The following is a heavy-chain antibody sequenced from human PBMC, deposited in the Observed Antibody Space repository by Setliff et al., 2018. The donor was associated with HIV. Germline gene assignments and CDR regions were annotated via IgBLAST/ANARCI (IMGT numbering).Heavy chain of an antibody. J-gene: IGHJ3*02. CDR2: INGDGTST. D-gene: IGHD2-2*01. CDR1: GFTFNSFA. V-gene: IGHV3-74*01. Sequence: GGSLRLSCVASGFTFNSFAMSWVRQAPGKGLVWVARINGDGTSTHYADSVKGRFTISRDNAKNTLHLQMNSLRAEDTTVYYCAREGVYCSGSSCYLAAFDIWGQGTTVTVSS. CDR3: AREGVYCSGSSCYLAAFDI.